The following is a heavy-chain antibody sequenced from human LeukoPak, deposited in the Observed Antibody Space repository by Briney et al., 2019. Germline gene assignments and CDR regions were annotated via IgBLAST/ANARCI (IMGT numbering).Heavy chain of an antibody. D-gene: IGHD3-10*01. CDR3: AKERYYYGSGSYPTDY. V-gene: IGHV3-33*06. Sequence: GRSLRLSCAASGFTFSSYGMHWVRQAPGKRLEWVAVIWYDGSNKYYADSVKGRFTISRDNSKNTLYLQMNSLRAEDTAVYYCAKERYYYGSGSYPTDYWGQGTLVTVSS. CDR1: GFTFSSYG. J-gene: IGHJ4*02. CDR2: IWYDGSNK.